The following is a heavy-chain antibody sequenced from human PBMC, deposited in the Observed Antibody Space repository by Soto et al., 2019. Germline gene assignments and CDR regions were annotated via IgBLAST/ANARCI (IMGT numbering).Heavy chain of an antibody. J-gene: IGHJ4*02. D-gene: IGHD2-8*01. CDR2: IFHDGTA. CDR3: ARLVYDTRLNYMYFDF. Sequence: SDTLSLTCAVSGVSISSGNWWTWVRQTPQRGLEYIGEIFHDGTANYYPSFERRVAISVDTSKNQFSLKLTSVTAADTAIYFCARLVYDTRLNYMYFDFWGQGXLVTVSS. V-gene: IGHV4-4*02. CDR1: GVSISSGNW.